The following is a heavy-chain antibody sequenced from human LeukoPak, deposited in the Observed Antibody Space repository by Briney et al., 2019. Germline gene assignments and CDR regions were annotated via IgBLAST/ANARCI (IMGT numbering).Heavy chain of an antibody. Sequence: PSETLSLTCAVWGGSFSGYYWSWVRQPPGKGLEGIGYIYYSGSTNYNPSLKSRVTISVDTSKNQFSLKLSSVTAADTAVYYCARHQRERYFDWSLEVGMDVWGQGTTVTVSS. D-gene: IGHD3-9*01. CDR2: IYYSGST. CDR1: GGSFSGYY. V-gene: IGHV4-59*08. J-gene: IGHJ6*02. CDR3: ARHQRERYFDWSLEVGMDV.